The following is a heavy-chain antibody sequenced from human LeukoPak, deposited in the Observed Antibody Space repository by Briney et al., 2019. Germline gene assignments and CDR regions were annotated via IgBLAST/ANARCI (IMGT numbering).Heavy chain of an antibody. CDR3: ARHMITLWLNFDQ. J-gene: IGHJ4*02. CDR1: GGSISGSTYY. D-gene: IGHD5-18*01. CDR2: IYYSGST. Sequence: SETLSLTCTVSGGSISGSTYYWGWIRQPPGKGLEWIGNIYYSGSTYYNPSLKSRVTISVDTSKNQFSLKLNSVTAADTAVYYWARHMITLWLNFDQWGQGILVTVSS. V-gene: IGHV4-39*01.